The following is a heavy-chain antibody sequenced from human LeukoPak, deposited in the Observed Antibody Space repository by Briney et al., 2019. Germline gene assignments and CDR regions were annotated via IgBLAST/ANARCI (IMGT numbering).Heavy chain of an antibody. Sequence: GASVKVSCKASGGTFSSYAINWVRQAPGQGLEWMGGIIPMFGTANYAQKVQGRVTMTTDKSTSTAYMELRSLRSDDTAVYYCARVDYSSSWYVDYWGQGTLVTVSS. D-gene: IGHD6-13*01. CDR2: IIPMFGTA. CDR3: ARVDYSSSWYVDY. J-gene: IGHJ4*02. CDR1: GGTFSSYA. V-gene: IGHV1-69*05.